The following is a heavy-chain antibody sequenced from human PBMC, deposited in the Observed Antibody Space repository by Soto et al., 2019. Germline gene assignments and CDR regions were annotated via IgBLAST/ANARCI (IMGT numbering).Heavy chain of an antibody. CDR2: ISSSSSTI. J-gene: IGHJ6*02. CDR3: ATVVVPAAMVYYYGMDV. D-gene: IGHD2-2*01. CDR1: GFTFSSYS. V-gene: IGHV3-48*02. Sequence: EVQLVESGGGLVQPGGSLRLSCAASGFTFSSYSMNWVRQAPGKGLEWVSYISSSSSTIYYADSVKGRFTISRDNAKNLLYLQMNSLRDEDTAVYYCATVVVPAAMVYYYGMDVWGQGTTVTVSS.